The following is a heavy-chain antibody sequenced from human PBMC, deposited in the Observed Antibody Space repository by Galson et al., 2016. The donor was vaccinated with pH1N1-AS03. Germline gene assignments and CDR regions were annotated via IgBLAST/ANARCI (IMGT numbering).Heavy chain of an antibody. Sequence: SVKVSCKASGYTFTNYGVSWVRQAPGQGLEWMGGISSFNGYTTYAQKLQDRVTMTRDTSTSTVYMELRSLRSDDTAVYFCARDAAYFYGMDVWGQGTTVIVS. V-gene: IGHV1-18*01. J-gene: IGHJ6*02. CDR1: GYTFTNYG. D-gene: IGHD6-25*01. CDR3: ARDAAYFYGMDV. CDR2: ISSFNGYT.